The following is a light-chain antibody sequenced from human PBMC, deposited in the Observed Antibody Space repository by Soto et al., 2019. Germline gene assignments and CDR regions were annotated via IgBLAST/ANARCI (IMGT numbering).Light chain of an antibody. CDR2: DAY. CDR1: QSVINY. J-gene: IGKJ4*01. CDR3: QQRSSWPLT. Sequence: IVLTQSPATLSLSPGERATLSCRASQSVINYLAWYQQKPGQTPRLLIYDAYNRATGIPARFSGSGSGTDFILTISSLEPEDFAVYYCQQRSSWPLTFGGGTKVEIK. V-gene: IGKV3-11*01.